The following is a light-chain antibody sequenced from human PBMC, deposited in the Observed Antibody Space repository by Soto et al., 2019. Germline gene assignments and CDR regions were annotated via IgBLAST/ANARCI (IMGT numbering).Light chain of an antibody. Sequence: QSVLTQPASVSGSPGQSITISCTGTNTDVGSYNLVSWYQQHPGRAPKLIICEVTERPSGVSNRFSGSKSGNTASLTISGLQPEDEADYYCAAWDDSLNGPVFGGGTKLTVL. CDR2: EVT. V-gene: IGLV2-23*02. J-gene: IGLJ3*02. CDR1: NTDVGSYNL. CDR3: AAWDDSLNGPV.